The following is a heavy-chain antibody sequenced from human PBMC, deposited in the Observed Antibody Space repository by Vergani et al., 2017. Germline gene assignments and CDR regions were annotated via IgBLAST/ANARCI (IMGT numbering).Heavy chain of an antibody. J-gene: IGHJ6*02. CDR3: ARTGYSSSWTLDYYYYYGMDV. Sequence: QVQLVQSGAEVKKPGASVKVSCKASGYTFTGYYMHWVRQAPGQGLEWMGWINPNSGGTNYAQKFQGRVTMTRDTSISTAYMELSRLRSDDTAAYYCARTGYSSSWTLDYYYYYGMDVWGQGTTVTVSS. V-gene: IGHV1-2*02. CDR1: GYTFTGYY. D-gene: IGHD6-13*01. CDR2: INPNSGGT.